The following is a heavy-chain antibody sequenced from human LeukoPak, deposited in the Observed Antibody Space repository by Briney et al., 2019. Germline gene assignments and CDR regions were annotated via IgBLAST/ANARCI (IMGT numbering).Heavy chain of an antibody. D-gene: IGHD3-22*01. CDR3: ARDSGLYYGD. CDR1: GFTFNICA. J-gene: IGHJ4*02. V-gene: IGHV3-21*04. CDR2: IGSTDI. Sequence: GGSLTLSCAASGFTFNICAMSWVRQAPGKGLEWVSSIGSTDIYYADSVKGRFTISRDNAKNTLYLQMNSLRAEDTAVYYCARDSGLYYGDWGQGTLVSVSS.